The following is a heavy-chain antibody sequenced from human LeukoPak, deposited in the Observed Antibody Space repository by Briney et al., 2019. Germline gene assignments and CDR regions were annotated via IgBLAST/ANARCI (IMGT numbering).Heavy chain of an antibody. CDR1: SYSINSGYY. CDR3: ARLSGYHWESFYDY. J-gene: IGHJ4*02. D-gene: IGHD5-12*01. CDR2: IYRSGST. V-gene: IGHV4-38-2*02. Sequence: SETLSLTCTVSSYSINSGYYWGWIRQPPGKGLEWIGNIYRSGSTYYNPSLESRVTISIDMSKNQFSLRLRSVTASDTAVYYCARLSGYHWESFYDYWGQGALVTVSS.